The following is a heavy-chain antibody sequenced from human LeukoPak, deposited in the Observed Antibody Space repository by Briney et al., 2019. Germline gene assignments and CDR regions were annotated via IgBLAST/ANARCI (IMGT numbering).Heavy chain of an antibody. Sequence: GGSLRLSCAASGFTFSSYAMSWVRQAPGKGLEWVSAISGSGGSTYYADSVKGRFTISRDNSKNTLYLQMSSLRAEDTAVYYCATNKEARYFDWLGGYFDYWGQGTLVTVSS. D-gene: IGHD3-9*01. CDR2: ISGSGGST. CDR3: ATNKEARYFDWLGGYFDY. CDR1: GFTFSSYA. J-gene: IGHJ4*02. V-gene: IGHV3-23*01.